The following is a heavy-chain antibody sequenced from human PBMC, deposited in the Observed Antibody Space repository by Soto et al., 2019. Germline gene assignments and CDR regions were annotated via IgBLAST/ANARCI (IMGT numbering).Heavy chain of an antibody. CDR2: VHYSGNT. Sequence: SETLSLTCTVSGVSITSYYWSWIRQPPGKGLEWIGHVHYSGNTNYNPSLKSRGTISIDTSKKQFSLRLSSVTAADTAVYYCARIAVTVTPSFDPWGQGTLVTVSS. CDR3: ARIAVTVTPSFDP. CDR1: GVSITSYY. V-gene: IGHV4-59*01. D-gene: IGHD6-19*01. J-gene: IGHJ5*02.